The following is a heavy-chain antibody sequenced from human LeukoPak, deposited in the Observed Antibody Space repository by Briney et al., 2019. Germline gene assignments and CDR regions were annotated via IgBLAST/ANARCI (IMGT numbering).Heavy chain of an antibody. V-gene: IGHV4-34*01. D-gene: IGHD6-6*01. Sequence: SETLSPTCAVYGGSFSGYYWSWIRQPPGKGLEWIGEINHSGSTNYNPSLKSRVTISVDTSKNQFSLKLSSVTAADTAVYYCARGLVAARPYYYYYMDVWGKGTTVTVSS. J-gene: IGHJ6*03. CDR3: ARGLVAARPYYYYYMDV. CDR2: INHSGST. CDR1: GGSFSGYY.